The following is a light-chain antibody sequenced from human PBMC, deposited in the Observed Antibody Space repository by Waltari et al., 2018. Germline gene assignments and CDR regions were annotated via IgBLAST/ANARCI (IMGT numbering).Light chain of an antibody. CDR3: AAWDDSLNAWI. J-gene: IGLJ3*02. CDR2: RNG. CDR1: SSNIGRNS. Sequence: QSLLTQPPSISGAPGQRVTISCSGGSSNIGRNSVNWYEQVPGTAPQLVMFRNGQRPSGVSDRFSGSKSGTSASLAINGLLSADENDYICAAWDDSLNAWIFGGGTRLTVL. V-gene: IGLV1-44*01.